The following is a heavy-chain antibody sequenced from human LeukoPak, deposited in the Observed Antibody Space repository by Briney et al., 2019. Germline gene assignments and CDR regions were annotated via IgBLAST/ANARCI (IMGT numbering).Heavy chain of an antibody. V-gene: IGHV3-11*01. D-gene: IGHD3-22*01. CDR1: GFTFSDYY. J-gene: IGHJ4*02. CDR2: ISSSGSTI. Sequence: GGSLRLSCAASGFTFSDYYMSWIRQAPGKGLEWVSYISSSGSTIYYADSVKGRFTISRDNAKNSLYLQMNSLRAEDTAVYYCAGKQDSSRYYSDYWGQGTLVTVSS. CDR3: AGKQDSSRYYSDY.